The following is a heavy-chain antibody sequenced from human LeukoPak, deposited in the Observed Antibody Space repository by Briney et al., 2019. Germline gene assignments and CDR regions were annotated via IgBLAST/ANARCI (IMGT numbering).Heavy chain of an antibody. V-gene: IGHV5-51*01. D-gene: IGHD6-19*01. CDR3: ARRIAVAGTARAFDI. Sequence: GESLKISCKGSGYSFTSSCIGWVRQLPGKRLEWMGIIYPGDSDTRYSPSFQGQVTISADKSISTAYLQWSSLKASDTAMYYCARRIAVAGTARAFDIWGQGTMVTVSS. CDR1: GYSFTSSC. J-gene: IGHJ3*02. CDR2: IYPGDSDT.